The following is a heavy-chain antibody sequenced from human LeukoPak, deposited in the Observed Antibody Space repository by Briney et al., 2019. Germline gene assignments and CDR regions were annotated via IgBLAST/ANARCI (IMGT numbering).Heavy chain of an antibody. J-gene: IGHJ4*02. V-gene: IGHV4-61*02. D-gene: IGHD5-12*01. CDR1: SGSISTSNYY. CDR2: ISTSGST. Sequence: KASETLSLTCTVSSGSISTSNYYWSWIRQPAGKGLEWIGRISTSGSTNYNPSLKSRVTMSVDTSKNQFSLMLSSVTAADTAVYFCTRDSSGYDWFYDYWGQGTLVTVSS. CDR3: TRDSSGYDWFYDY.